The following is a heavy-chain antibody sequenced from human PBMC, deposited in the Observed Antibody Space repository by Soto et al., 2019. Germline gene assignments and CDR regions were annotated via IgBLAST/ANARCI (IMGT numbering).Heavy chain of an antibody. CDR2: INHSGST. CDR3: ARRRRITIFGVVIIWDY. Sequence: SLTCAVYGGSFSGYYWNWIRQPPGKGLEWIGEINHSGSTNYNPSLKSRVTISVDTSKNQFSLKLSSVTAADTAVYYCARRRRITIFGVVIIWDYWGQGTLVTVSS. CDR1: GGSFSGYY. J-gene: IGHJ4*02. D-gene: IGHD3-3*01. V-gene: IGHV4-34*01.